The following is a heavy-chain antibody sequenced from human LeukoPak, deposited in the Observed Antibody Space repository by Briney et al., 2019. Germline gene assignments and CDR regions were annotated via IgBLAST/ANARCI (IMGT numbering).Heavy chain of an antibody. Sequence: GESLKISRKGSGYSFTSYWIGWVRQMPGKGLEWMGIIYPGDSDTRYSPSFQGQVTISADKSISTAYLQWSSLKASDTAMYYCARLVRGRMTSVYYYYMDVWGKGTTVTVSS. D-gene: IGHD3-10*01. CDR3: ARLVRGRMTSVYYYYMDV. CDR2: IYPGDSDT. V-gene: IGHV5-51*01. J-gene: IGHJ6*03. CDR1: GYSFTSYW.